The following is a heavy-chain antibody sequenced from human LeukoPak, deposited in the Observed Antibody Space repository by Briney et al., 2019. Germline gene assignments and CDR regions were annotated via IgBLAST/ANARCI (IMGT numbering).Heavy chain of an antibody. V-gene: IGHV1-69*06. Sequence: ASVKVSCKASGGTFSSYAISWVRQAPGQGLEWMGGIIPIFGTANYAQKFQGRVTITADKSTSTAYMELSSLRSEDTAVYYCARGSAIAAADLFDYWGQGTLVTVSS. J-gene: IGHJ4*02. CDR2: IIPIFGTA. D-gene: IGHD6-13*01. CDR3: ARGSAIAAADLFDY. CDR1: GGTFSSYA.